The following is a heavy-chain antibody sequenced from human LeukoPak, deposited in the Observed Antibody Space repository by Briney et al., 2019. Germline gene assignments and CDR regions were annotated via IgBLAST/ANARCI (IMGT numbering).Heavy chain of an antibody. D-gene: IGHD3-16*02. CDR1: GVSSSSHY. CDR3: AISPNRYYFDH. Sequence: PSETLSLTCTVSGVSSSSHYWTWIRQPPGKGLEWIVCVHYSGGTRYNPSLNSRVTISLDTSKNQISLRQSSVTAADTAVYYCAISPNRYYFDHWGQGTLVSVSS. J-gene: IGHJ1*01. CDR2: VHYSGGT. V-gene: IGHV4-59*03.